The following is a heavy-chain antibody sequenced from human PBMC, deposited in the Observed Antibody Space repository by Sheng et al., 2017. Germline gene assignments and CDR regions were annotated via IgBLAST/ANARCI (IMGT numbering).Heavy chain of an antibody. D-gene: IGHD4-17*01. V-gene: IGHV1-69*05. CDR2: IIPIFGTA. Sequence: QVQLVQSGAEVKKPGSSVKVSCKASGGTFSSYAISWVRQAPGQGLEWMGGIIPIFGTANYAQKFQGRVTITTDESTSTAYMELSSLRSEDTAVYYCARGPTDYGDYALYYMDVWGKGTTVTVSS. CDR3: ARGPTDYGDYALYYMDV. CDR1: GGTFSSYA. J-gene: IGHJ6*03.